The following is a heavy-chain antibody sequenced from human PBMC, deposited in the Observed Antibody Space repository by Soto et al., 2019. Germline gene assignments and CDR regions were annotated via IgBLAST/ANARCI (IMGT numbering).Heavy chain of an antibody. V-gene: IGHV5-51*01. D-gene: IGHD3-16*01. Sequence: PGESLKISCKGSGYSFTSYWNGWVRQMPGKGLEWMGIIYPGDSDTRYSPSFQGQVTISADKSISTAYLQWSSLKASDTAMYYCARHDDYKSHIHYYYDYGMDVWGQGTTVTVSS. CDR2: IYPGDSDT. CDR1: GYSFTSYW. J-gene: IGHJ6*02. CDR3: ARHDDYKSHIHYYYDYGMDV.